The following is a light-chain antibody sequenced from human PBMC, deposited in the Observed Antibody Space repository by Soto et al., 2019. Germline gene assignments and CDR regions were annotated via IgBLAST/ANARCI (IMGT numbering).Light chain of an antibody. Sequence: EIVLTQSPATLSLSPGERATLSCGASQSVSSYLAWYQQKPGQAPRLLIYDASNRATGIPARFSGSGSGTVFTLTISSLEPEDFAVYYCQQRSNWPPTFGQGTRLDIK. J-gene: IGKJ5*01. CDR3: QQRSNWPPT. V-gene: IGKV3-11*01. CDR2: DAS. CDR1: QSVSSY.